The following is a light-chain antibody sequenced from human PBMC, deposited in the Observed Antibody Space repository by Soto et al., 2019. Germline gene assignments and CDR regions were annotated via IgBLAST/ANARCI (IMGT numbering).Light chain of an antibody. Sequence: IRMSQSPSALSASVGDRVTITCRASQIISSYIIRYQQEPWKAPKLLVYAASSLQGGGPSRCGRSRSSTGGTVTNCTLQPKSFAPYDFQPCYSTPPWTFGQGTKVDI. CDR2: AAS. J-gene: IGKJ1*01. CDR1: QIISSY. CDR3: QPCYSTPPWT. V-gene: IGKV1-39*01.